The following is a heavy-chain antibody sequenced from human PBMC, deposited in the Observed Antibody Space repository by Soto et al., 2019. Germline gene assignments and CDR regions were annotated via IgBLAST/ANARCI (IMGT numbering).Heavy chain of an antibody. CDR2: IIPIFGAA. CDR3: ARVTMVRGVNNWFDP. CDR1: GGTFSTYA. J-gene: IGHJ5*02. D-gene: IGHD3-10*01. Sequence: QVQLVQSGAEVKKPGSSVKVSCKASGGTFSTYAINWVRQAPGQGLEWMGGIIPIFGAANYAQKFQGRVTITADESTSTAYMELGRLRSEDTAVYYCARVTMVRGVNNWFDPWGQGTLVTVSS. V-gene: IGHV1-69*01.